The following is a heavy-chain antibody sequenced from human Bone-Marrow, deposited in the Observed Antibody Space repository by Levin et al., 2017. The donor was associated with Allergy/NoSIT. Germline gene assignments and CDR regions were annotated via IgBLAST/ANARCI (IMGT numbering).Heavy chain of an antibody. CDR3: AKDQQWLAPFDY. CDR2: ISYDGSNK. D-gene: IGHD6-19*01. V-gene: IGHV3-30*18. CDR1: GFTFSSYG. J-gene: IGHJ4*02. Sequence: PGGSLRLSCAASGFTFSSYGMHWVRQAPGKGLEWVAVISYDGSNKYYADSVKGRFTISRDNSKNTLYLQMNSLRAEDTAVYYCAKDQQWLAPFDYWGQGTLVTVSS.